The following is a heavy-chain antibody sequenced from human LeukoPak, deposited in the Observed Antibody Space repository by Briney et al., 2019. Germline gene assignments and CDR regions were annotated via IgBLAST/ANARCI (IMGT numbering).Heavy chain of an antibody. CDR1: GGSISSYY. V-gene: IGHV4-59*01. CDR3: AAYDSSGYAFHY. CDR2: MFYSGST. J-gene: IGHJ4*02. D-gene: IGHD3-22*01. Sequence: SETLSLTCTVSGGSISSYYWSWIRQPPGKGLGWIGYMFYSGSTNYNPSLKSRVTISVDTSKNQFSLRLTSVTAADTAVYYCAAYDSSGYAFHYWGQGTLVTVSS.